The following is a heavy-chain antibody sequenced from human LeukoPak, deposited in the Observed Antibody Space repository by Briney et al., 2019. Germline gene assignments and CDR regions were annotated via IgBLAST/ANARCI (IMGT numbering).Heavy chain of an antibody. CDR3: TTGGNVMVAGTRAFDI. Sequence: PGGSLRLSCAASGFTFNNDWMNWVRQAPGKGLEWVGRIKGTVDGGTTDLAAPVKGGFTVSRDDSENTLYLQMKSLTTEDTAVYYCTTGGNVMVAGTRAFDIWGHGTTVIVS. V-gene: IGHV3-15*07. CDR2: IKGTVDGGTT. CDR1: GFTFNNDW. J-gene: IGHJ3*02. D-gene: IGHD6-19*01.